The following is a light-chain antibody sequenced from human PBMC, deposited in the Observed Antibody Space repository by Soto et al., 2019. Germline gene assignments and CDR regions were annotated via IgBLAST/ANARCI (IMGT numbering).Light chain of an antibody. CDR2: GAS. CDR1: QSVSSSS. Sequence: EIVLTQSPGTLSLSPGERATLSCRASQSVSSSSLAWYQQKRGLAPRLLIFGASSRASGVPDRFSGSGSGTDFTLTISGLEPEDFAVYYCQQYASSPLTFGGGTKVESK. CDR3: QQYASSPLT. V-gene: IGKV3-20*01. J-gene: IGKJ4*01.